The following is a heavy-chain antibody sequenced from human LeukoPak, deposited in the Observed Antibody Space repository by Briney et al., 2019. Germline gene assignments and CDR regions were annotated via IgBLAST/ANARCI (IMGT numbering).Heavy chain of an antibody. V-gene: IGHV4-4*07. CDR3: ARDPRGIVGANHNWFDP. CDR1: GGSISSYY. J-gene: IGHJ5*02. CDR2: IYASGST. Sequence: SETLSLTCTVSGGSISSYYWSWIRQPAGKGLEWIGRIYASGSTNYNPSLKSRVTMSVDTSKSQFSLKLISGTAADTAVYYCARDPRGIVGANHNWFDPWGQGTLVTVSS. D-gene: IGHD1-26*01.